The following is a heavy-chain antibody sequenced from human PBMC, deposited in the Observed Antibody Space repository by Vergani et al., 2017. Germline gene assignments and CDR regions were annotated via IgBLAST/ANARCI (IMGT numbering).Heavy chain of an antibody. CDR3: ARSGYCAQSVCYMTCYYYMVV. Sequence: QVQLEESGGGVVQPGRSLRLSCAGSGFTLSSHAMHWVRQAPGKGLEWVAFIWYDGSKEYYADSVKGRFTISRDNSKHTLYLQMNDLRAADTAVYYCARSGYCAQSVCYMTCYYYMVVWGKGTAVSVSS. V-gene: IGHV3-33*01. J-gene: IGHJ6*03. D-gene: IGHD2-8*01. CDR2: IWYDGSKE. CDR1: GFTLSSHA.